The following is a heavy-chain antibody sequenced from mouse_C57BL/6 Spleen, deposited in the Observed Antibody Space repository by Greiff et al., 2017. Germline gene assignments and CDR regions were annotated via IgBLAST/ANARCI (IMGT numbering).Heavy chain of an antibody. Sequence: VQLQQPGTELVKPGASVKLSCKASGYTFTSYGMHWVKQRPGQGLEWIGNINPSNGGTNYNEKFKSKATLTVDKSSSTAYMQLSSLTSEDSAVYYCAREEVYYGNYGLFAYWGQGTLVTVSA. J-gene: IGHJ3*01. CDR2: INPSNGGT. D-gene: IGHD2-1*01. V-gene: IGHV1-53*01. CDR3: AREEVYYGNYGLFAY. CDR1: GYTFTSYG.